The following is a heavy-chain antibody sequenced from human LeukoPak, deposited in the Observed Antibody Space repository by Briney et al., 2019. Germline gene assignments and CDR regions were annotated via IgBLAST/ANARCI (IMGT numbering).Heavy chain of an antibody. D-gene: IGHD3-16*01. CDR1: GFSFSVHW. Sequence: GGSLRLSCVASGFSFSVHWMNWFRQAPGKGLEWVATIKKDGSEQYYVDSMKGRFTISRDNSKNTLYLQMNSLRAEDTAVYYCAHSGEKLQNAFDIWGQGTMVTVSS. CDR2: IKKDGSEQ. CDR3: AHSGEKLQNAFDI. J-gene: IGHJ3*02. V-gene: IGHV3-7*01.